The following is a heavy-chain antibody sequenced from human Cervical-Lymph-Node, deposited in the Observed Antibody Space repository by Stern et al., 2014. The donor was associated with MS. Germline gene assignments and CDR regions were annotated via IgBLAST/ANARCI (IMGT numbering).Heavy chain of an antibody. CDR3: ATRYCTGTSCYDHSTF. D-gene: IGHD2-2*01. Sequence: VQLVQSGAEVKKPGASMKVSCKVSGYTLTELAMHWVRQAPGRGLEWMGGFDREDGETIYAQKVQGRVTMTEDTSTDTAYMELSSLTSEDTAVYYCATRYCTGTSCYDHSTFWGQGTLVTVSS. V-gene: IGHV1-24*01. J-gene: IGHJ4*02. CDR2: FDREDGET. CDR1: GYTLTELA.